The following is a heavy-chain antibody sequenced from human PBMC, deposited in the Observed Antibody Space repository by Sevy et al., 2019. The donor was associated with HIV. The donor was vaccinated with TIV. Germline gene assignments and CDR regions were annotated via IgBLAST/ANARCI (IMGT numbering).Heavy chain of an antibody. CDR1: GFTFSSYG. D-gene: IGHD2-15*01. Sequence: GSLRLSCAASGFTFSSYGMHWVRQAPGKGLEWVAVISYDGSNKYYADSVKGRFTISRDNSKNTLYLQMNGLRAEDTAVYYCATSLMPYCSGGSCYYFDYWGQGTLVTVSS. CDR3: ATSLMPYCSGGSCYYFDY. V-gene: IGHV3-30*03. CDR2: ISYDGSNK. J-gene: IGHJ4*02.